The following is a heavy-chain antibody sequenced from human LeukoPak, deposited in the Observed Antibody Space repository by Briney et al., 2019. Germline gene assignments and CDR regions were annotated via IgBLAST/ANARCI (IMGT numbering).Heavy chain of an antibody. CDR2: ISGSGHDI. CDR1: GLSFSDSY. Sequence: PGGSLRLSCVVSGLSFSDSYMTWIRQTPGKGLESLAYISGSGHDIYYTDSVKGRFTISRDNAKDSLYLQMNGLRPEDTALYYCSTDPRLLIYWGHGTLVTVSS. CDR3: STDPRLLIY. V-gene: IGHV3-11*01. J-gene: IGHJ4*01. D-gene: IGHD2-8*01.